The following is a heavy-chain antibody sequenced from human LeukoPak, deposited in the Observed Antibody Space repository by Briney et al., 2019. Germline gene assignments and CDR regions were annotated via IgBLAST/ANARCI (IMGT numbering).Heavy chain of an antibody. J-gene: IGHJ3*02. CDR3: ARGGGFGELGAFDI. CDR1: GFTFSSYD. D-gene: IGHD3-10*01. V-gene: IGHV3-13*01. CDR2: IGTAGDT. Sequence: GGSLRLSCAASGFTFSSYDMHWVRQAKGKGLEWVSAIGTAGDTYYPGSVKGRFTISRENAKNSLYLQMNSLRAGDTAVYYCARGGGFGELGAFDIWGQGTMVTVSS.